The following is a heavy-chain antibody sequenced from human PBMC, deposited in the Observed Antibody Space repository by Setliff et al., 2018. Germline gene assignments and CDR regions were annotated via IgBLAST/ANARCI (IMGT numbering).Heavy chain of an antibody. D-gene: IGHD2-8*01. Sequence: GASVKVSCKASGYTLSNSILSWVRQAPGQGLEWVGWISAYNGKTYFAQKFQDRITLTTDTSTNTGCLELRGLRSDDTAVYYCLRLVRYCTKIACQATSGDEVWGLGALVTVSS. J-gene: IGHJ4*02. CDR2: ISAYNGKT. V-gene: IGHV1-18*01. CDR1: GYTLSNSI. CDR3: LRLVRYCTKIACQATSGDEV.